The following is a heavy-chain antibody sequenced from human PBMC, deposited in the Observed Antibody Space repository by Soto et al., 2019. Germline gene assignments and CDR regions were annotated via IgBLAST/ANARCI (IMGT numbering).Heavy chain of an antibody. CDR3: GSGVSSSWYYYYYGMDV. D-gene: IGHD6-13*01. Sequence: QVQLVQSGAEVKKPGSSVKVSCKASGGTFSSYAISWVRQAPGQGLEWMGGIIPIFGTANYAQKFQGRVTITADESTSTAYMELSSLRSEDTAVYYCGSGVSSSWYYYYYGMDVWGQGTTVTVSS. V-gene: IGHV1-69*12. J-gene: IGHJ6*02. CDR2: IIPIFGTA. CDR1: GGTFSSYA.